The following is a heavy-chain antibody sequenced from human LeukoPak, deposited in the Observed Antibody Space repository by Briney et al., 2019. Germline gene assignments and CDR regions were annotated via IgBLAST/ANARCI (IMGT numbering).Heavy chain of an antibody. CDR2: IYYSGST. CDR3: ARFPVYYYYMDV. V-gene: IGHV4-31*03. CDR1: GGSISSGGYY. Sequence: SETLSLTCTVSGGSISSGGYYWSWIRQHPGKGLEWIGYIYYSGSTYYNPFLKSRVTISVDTSKNQFSLKLSSVTAADTAVYYCARFPVYYYYMDVWGKGTTVTVSS. J-gene: IGHJ6*03.